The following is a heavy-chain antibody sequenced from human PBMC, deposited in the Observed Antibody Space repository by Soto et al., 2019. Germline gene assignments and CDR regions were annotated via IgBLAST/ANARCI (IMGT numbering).Heavy chain of an antibody. CDR1: GGSFSGYY. J-gene: IGHJ4*02. Sequence: QVQLQQWGAGLLKPAETLSLTCAVYGGSFSGYYWSWIRQPPGKGLEWIGEINHSGSTNYNPSLKSRVSISVDTSKNQFSLKLSSVTAAYTAVYYCARYSDIVVVPAALPAFDYWGQGTLVTVSS. D-gene: IGHD2-2*01. CDR3: ARYSDIVVVPAALPAFDY. CDR2: INHSGST. V-gene: IGHV4-34*01.